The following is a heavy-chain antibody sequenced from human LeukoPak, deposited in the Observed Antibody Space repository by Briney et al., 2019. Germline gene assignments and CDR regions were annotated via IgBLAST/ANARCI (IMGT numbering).Heavy chain of an antibody. CDR3: ARDHHGSGNPNWFDP. V-gene: IGHV4-4*02. CDR2: IYHSGST. CDR1: GGSISSSNW. D-gene: IGHD3-10*01. Sequence: PSETLSLTCAVSGGSISSSNWWSWVRQPPGKGLEWIGEIYHSGSTNHNPSLKSRVTISVDKSKNQFSLKLSSVTAADTAVYYCARDHHGSGNPNWFDPWGQGTLVTVSS. J-gene: IGHJ5*02.